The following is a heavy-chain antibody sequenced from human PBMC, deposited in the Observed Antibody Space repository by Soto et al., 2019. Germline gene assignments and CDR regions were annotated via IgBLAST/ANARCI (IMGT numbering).Heavy chain of an antibody. Sequence: ASVKVSCKASGYTFTSYDINWVRQATGQGLEWMGWMNPNSGNTGYAQKFQGRVTMTRNTSISTAYMELSSLRSEDTAVYYCATGRRGCRPREWCTPSSTPTTNWLDPWGKGTLVTACS. D-gene: IGHD2-8*01. J-gene: IGHJ5*02. CDR1: GYTFTSYD. CDR2: MNPNSGNT. V-gene: IGHV1-8*01. CDR3: ATGRRGCRPREWCTPSSTPTTNWLDP.